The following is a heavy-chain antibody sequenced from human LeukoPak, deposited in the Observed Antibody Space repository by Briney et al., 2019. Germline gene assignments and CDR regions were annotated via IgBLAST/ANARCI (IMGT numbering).Heavy chain of an antibody. V-gene: IGHV4-59*01. Sequence: SETLSLTCIVSGGSITGYYWSWIRQPPEKGLEWIGYIHYSGSTNYNPSLKSRVTISVDRPKNQFSLKLSPVTAADTAVYYCARVLGSSGFYYFDCWGQGTLVTVSS. CDR1: GGSITGYY. J-gene: IGHJ4*02. CDR2: IHYSGST. D-gene: IGHD3-22*01. CDR3: ARVLGSSGFYYFDC.